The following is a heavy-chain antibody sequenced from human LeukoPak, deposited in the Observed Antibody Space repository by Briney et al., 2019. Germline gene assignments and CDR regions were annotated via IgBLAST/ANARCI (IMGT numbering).Heavy chain of an antibody. CDR1: GYTLTELS. J-gene: IGHJ3*02. CDR2: FDPEDGET. D-gene: IGHD6-13*01. CDR3: AAEGRIAAEVAFDI. V-gene: IGHV1-24*01. Sequence: ASVKVSCKVSGYTLTELSMHWVRQAPGKGLEWMGGFDPEDGETIYAQKFQGRVTMTEDTSTDTAYMELSSLRSEDTAVYYCAAEGRIAAEVAFDIWGQGTMVTVSS.